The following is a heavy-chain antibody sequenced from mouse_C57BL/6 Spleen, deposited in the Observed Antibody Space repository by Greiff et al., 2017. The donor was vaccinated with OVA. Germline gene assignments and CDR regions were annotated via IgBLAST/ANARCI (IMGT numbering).Heavy chain of an antibody. CDR1: GYTFTDYE. D-gene: IGHD4-1*01. Sequence: VQLVESGAELVRPGASVTLSCKASGYTFTDYEMHWVKQTPVHGLEWIGAIDPETGGTAYNQKFKGKAILTADKSSSTAYMELRSLTSEDSAVYYCTRLGDSAFDYWGQGTTLTVSS. CDR3: TRLGDSAFDY. J-gene: IGHJ2*01. V-gene: IGHV1-15*01. CDR2: IDPETGGT.